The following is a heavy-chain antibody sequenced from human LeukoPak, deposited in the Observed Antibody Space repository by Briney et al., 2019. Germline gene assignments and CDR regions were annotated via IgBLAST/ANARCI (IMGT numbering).Heavy chain of an antibody. Sequence: SETLSLTRGVSGYSISSGYYWGWIRQPPGKGLGWIGSIYHSGSTYYNPSLKSRVTISVDTSKNQFSLKLRSVTAADTALYYCARWDSGEWFHDAFDIWGQGTRVTVSS. J-gene: IGHJ3*02. CDR2: IYHSGST. V-gene: IGHV4-38-2*01. CDR1: GYSISSGYY. D-gene: IGHD3-3*01. CDR3: ARWDSGEWFHDAFDI.